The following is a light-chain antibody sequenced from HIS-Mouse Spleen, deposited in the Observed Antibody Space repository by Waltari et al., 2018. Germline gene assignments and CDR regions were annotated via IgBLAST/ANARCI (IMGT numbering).Light chain of an antibody. CDR2: SNN. CDR1: SSNIGSNT. J-gene: IGLJ3*02. CDR3: AAWDDSLNGWV. Sequence: QSVLTQPPSASGTPGQRVTISCSGSSSNIGSNTVNWYQQLPGTAPKLLIYSNNQRPPGVPDRCSGAKSGTSASLAISGLQSEDEADYYCAAWDDSLNGWVFGGGTKLTVL. V-gene: IGLV1-44*01.